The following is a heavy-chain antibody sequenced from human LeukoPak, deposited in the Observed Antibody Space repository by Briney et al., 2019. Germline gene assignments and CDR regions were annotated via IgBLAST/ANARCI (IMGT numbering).Heavy chain of an antibody. CDR1: GFTFSSSA. J-gene: IGHJ6*03. D-gene: IGHD6-13*01. Sequence: GGSLRLSCAASGFTFSSSAMTWVRQAPGKGLEWVSGIDGGGGGRTYYADSVKGRFTISRDNSKNTLYLHLNSLIGEDTAVYYCARDGFSSSWYYYYYYYMDVWGKGTTVTVSS. V-gene: IGHV3-23*01. CDR2: IDGGGGGRT. CDR3: ARDGFSSSWYYYYYYYMDV.